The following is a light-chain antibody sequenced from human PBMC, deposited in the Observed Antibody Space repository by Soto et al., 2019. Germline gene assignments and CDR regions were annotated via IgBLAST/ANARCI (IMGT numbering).Light chain of an antibody. CDR3: QQLNSYPIT. CDR2: KAS. CDR1: QTISSW. Sequence: DIQMTQSTSTLSASVGDRVTITCRASQTISSWLAWYQQKPGKAPKLLIYKASTLKSGVPSRFSGSGSGTEFTLTISSLQPEDFATYYCQQLNSYPITFGQGTRLAIK. V-gene: IGKV1-5*03. J-gene: IGKJ5*01.